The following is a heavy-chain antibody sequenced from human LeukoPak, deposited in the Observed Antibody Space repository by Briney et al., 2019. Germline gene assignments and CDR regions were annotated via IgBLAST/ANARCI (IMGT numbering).Heavy chain of an antibody. D-gene: IGHD2-15*01. CDR2: ISYGSPNT. CDR1: GFIFTSYG. V-gene: IGHV3-48*01. CDR3: AREAVQAGTPFYLDF. Sequence: PAGTLRLTCSASGFIFTSYGMNWVRQAPGKGLQWVSYISYGSPNTFYADSVKRRFTISRDDADNALHLQKNSLRAEDTAVYYCAREAVQAGTPFYLDFWGQGARDSVSS. J-gene: IGHJ4*02.